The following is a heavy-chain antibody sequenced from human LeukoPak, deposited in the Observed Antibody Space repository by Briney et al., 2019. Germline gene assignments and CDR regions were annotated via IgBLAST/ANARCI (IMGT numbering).Heavy chain of an antibody. D-gene: IGHD6-13*01. Sequence: PSETLSLTCAAYGGSFSGYYWSWIRQPPGKGLEWIGEINHSGSTNYNPSLKSRVTISVDTSKNQFSLKLSSVTAADTAVYYCARGLIAAPWDYWGQGTLVTVSS. CDR1: GGSFSGYY. J-gene: IGHJ4*02. CDR3: ARGLIAAPWDY. CDR2: INHSGST. V-gene: IGHV4-34*01.